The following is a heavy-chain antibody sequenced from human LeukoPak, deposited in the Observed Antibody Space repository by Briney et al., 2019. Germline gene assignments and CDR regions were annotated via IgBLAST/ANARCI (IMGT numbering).Heavy chain of an antibody. D-gene: IGHD3-22*01. CDR1: GFTFGYNA. CDR3: AKDHSYYYDSSEYFDY. CDR2: ISWNSGSM. Sequence: PGRSLRLSCAASGFTFGYNAMHWVRQAPGKGLEWVSGISWNSGSMGYADSVKGRFTISRDNAKNSMYLQMNSLRAEDTALYFCAKDHSYYYDSSEYFDYWGQGTLVTVSS. V-gene: IGHV3-9*01. J-gene: IGHJ4*02.